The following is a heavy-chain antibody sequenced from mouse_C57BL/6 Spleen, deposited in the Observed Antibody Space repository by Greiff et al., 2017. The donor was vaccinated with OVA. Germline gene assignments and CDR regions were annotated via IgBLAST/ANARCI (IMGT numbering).Heavy chain of an antibody. CDR1: GYTFTSYW. CDR2: INPSNGGT. V-gene: IGHV1-53*01. Sequence: QVQLKQPGTELVKPGASVKLSCKASGYTFTSYWMHWVKQRPGQGLEWIGNINPSNGGTNYNEKFKSKATLTVDKSSSTAYMQLSSLTSEDSAVYDCARPEYYGSSYGYFDVWGTGTTVTVSS. CDR3: ARPEYYGSSYGYFDV. D-gene: IGHD1-1*01. J-gene: IGHJ1*03.